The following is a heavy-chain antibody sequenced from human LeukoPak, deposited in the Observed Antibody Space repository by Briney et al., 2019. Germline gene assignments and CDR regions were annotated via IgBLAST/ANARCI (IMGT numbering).Heavy chain of an antibody. Sequence: GGSLRLSCAASGFTFSSYAMSWVRQAPGKGLEWVSAISGSGGNTYYADSVKGRITISRDNSKNTLFLQMNSLRAEDTAVYYCARSKDFGVVNFDYWGQETLVTVS. CDR3: ARSKDFGVVNFDY. J-gene: IGHJ4*02. V-gene: IGHV3-23*01. CDR1: GFTFSSYA. D-gene: IGHD3-3*01. CDR2: ISGSGGNT.